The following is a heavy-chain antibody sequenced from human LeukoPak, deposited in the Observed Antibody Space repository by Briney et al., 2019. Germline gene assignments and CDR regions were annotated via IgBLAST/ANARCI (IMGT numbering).Heavy chain of an antibody. Sequence: GGSLRLSCAASGFTFSNYWMHWVREAPGKGLVWVSRIHSDGSSTSYADSVKGRFTISRDNAKNTLYLQMNSLRAEDTAVYYCARGNSGSLPNFDYWGQGTLVTVSS. V-gene: IGHV3-74*01. CDR3: ARGNSGSLPNFDY. CDR2: IHSDGSST. CDR1: GFTFSNYW. D-gene: IGHD1-26*01. J-gene: IGHJ4*02.